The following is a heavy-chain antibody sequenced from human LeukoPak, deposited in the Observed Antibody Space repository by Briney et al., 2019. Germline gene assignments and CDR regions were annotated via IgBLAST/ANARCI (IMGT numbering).Heavy chain of an antibody. V-gene: IGHV4-59*01. Sequence: SLTXTVSXGSIXXXXXSXXXXXPXXGXEWIAYIYYSGSTNYNPSLKSRVTISVETSKNQFSLKLSSVTAADTAVYYCARSTTXXPXAFXFXG. CDR1: XGSIXXXX. CDR2: IYYSGST. J-gene: IGHJ3*01. D-gene: IGHD1-1*01. CDR3: ARSTTXXPXAFXF.